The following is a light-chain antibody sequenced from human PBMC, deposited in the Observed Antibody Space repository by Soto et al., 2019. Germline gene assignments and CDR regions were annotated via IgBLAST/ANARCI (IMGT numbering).Light chain of an antibody. Sequence: QSVLTQPASVSGSPGQSITISCIGTSSDVGSYNLVSWYQQHPGKAPKVLIYGVKNRPSGVSYRFSASKSAFTASLTISGLQAEDEAHYYCSSYTTSYFYVFGPGTKLTVL. CDR2: GVK. CDR1: SSDVGSYNL. CDR3: SSYTTSYFYV. V-gene: IGLV2-14*02. J-gene: IGLJ1*01.